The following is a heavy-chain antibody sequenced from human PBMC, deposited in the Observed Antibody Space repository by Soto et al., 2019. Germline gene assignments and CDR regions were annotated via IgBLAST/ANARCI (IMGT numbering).Heavy chain of an antibody. J-gene: IGHJ3*02. V-gene: IGHV3-64*01. CDR2: ISSNGGST. CDR3: ARALDGDAFDI. Sequence: PGGSLRLSCAASGFTVSSYAMHWVRQAPGKGLEYVSAISSNGGSTYYANSVKGRFTISRDNSKNTLYLQMGSLRAEDMAVYYCARALDGDAFDIWGQGTMVTVSS. CDR1: GFTVSSYA.